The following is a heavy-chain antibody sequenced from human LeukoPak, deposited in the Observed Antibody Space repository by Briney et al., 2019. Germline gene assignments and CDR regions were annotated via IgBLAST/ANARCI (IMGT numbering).Heavy chain of an antibody. CDR2: MSYDGSKK. CDR1: GFTFSRYG. D-gene: IGHD5-24*01. Sequence: PGGSLRLSCAASGFTFSRYGMHWVRQAPGKGLEWVAVMSYDGSKKYYADSVKGRFTISRDNSKNTLYLQMNSLRAEDTAVYYCVIMATIGKHRDVFDIWGQGTMVTVSS. V-gene: IGHV3-30*03. CDR3: VIMATIGKHRDVFDI. J-gene: IGHJ3*02.